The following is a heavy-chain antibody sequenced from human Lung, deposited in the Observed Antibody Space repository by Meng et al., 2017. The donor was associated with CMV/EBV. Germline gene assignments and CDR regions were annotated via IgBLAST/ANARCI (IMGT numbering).Heavy chain of an antibody. Sequence: ASXXVSXKASGYLFPGYYIHWVRQAPGQNLEWVGWIFPNNGGTKYAQNFQGGVTMTRDTSISTAYLELSRLRSDDTAVYYCARALKLGTVAFDLWGQGTMVTVSS. CDR2: IFPNNGGT. V-gene: IGHV1-2*02. D-gene: IGHD7-27*01. CDR1: GYLFPGYY. CDR3: ARALKLGTVAFDL. J-gene: IGHJ3*01.